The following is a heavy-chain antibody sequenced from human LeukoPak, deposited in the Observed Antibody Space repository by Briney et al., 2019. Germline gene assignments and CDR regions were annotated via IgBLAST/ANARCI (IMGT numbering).Heavy chain of an antibody. Sequence: SETLSLTCTVSGYSISSGYYWGWIRQPPGKGLEWIGSIYHSGSTYYNPSLKSRVTISVDTSKNQFSLKLSSVTAADTAVYYCARVLSDYVWGSYRPSYFDYWGQGTLVTVSS. D-gene: IGHD3-16*02. V-gene: IGHV4-38-2*02. CDR1: GYSISSGYY. CDR2: IYHSGST. CDR3: ARVLSDYVWGSYRPSYFDY. J-gene: IGHJ4*02.